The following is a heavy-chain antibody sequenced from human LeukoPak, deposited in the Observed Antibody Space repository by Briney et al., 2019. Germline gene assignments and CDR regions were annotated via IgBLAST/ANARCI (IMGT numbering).Heavy chain of an antibody. D-gene: IGHD3-22*01. J-gene: IGHJ6*02. Sequence: ASVKVSCKTSGYTFTSDGISWVRQAPGQGLEWMGWIGTYKGNTNYAQMFQGRVTMTTDTSTSTAYMELKNLRSDDTAVYYCARTPGMIVVKTFYCMDVWGQGTTVTVSS. CDR3: ARTPGMIVVKTFYCMDV. CDR2: IGTYKGNT. CDR1: GYTFTSDG. V-gene: IGHV1-18*01.